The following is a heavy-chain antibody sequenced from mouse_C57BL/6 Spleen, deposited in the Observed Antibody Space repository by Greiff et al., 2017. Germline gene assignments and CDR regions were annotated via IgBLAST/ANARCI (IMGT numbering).Heavy chain of an antibody. CDR2: IYPGDGDT. V-gene: IGHV1-80*01. CDR3: ARQLRLLDY. J-gene: IGHJ2*01. D-gene: IGHD3-2*02. CDR1: GYAFSSYW. Sequence: VQLQQSGAELVKPGASVKISCKASGYAFSSYWMSWVKQRPGKGLEWIGQIYPGDGDTNYNGKFKGKATLTADKSSSTAYMQLSSLTSEDSAVYFCARQLRLLDYGGQGTTLTVSS.